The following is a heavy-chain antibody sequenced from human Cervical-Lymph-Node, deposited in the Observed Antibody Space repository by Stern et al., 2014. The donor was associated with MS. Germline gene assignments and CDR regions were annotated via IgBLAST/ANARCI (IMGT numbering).Heavy chain of an antibody. D-gene: IGHD1-26*01. CDR2: ISAYNGNT. J-gene: IGHJ4*02. CDR3: ATVFLLRSLRGVDY. V-gene: IGHV1-18*04. Sequence: QVQLVQSGAEVKKPGASVKVSCKASGYTFTSYGISWVRQAPGQGLEWMGWISAYNGNTNYAQKLQGRVSMTPETSTSTAYMELRSLRTDDAAVYYCATVFLLRSLRGVDYWGQGTLVTVSS. CDR1: GYTFTSYG.